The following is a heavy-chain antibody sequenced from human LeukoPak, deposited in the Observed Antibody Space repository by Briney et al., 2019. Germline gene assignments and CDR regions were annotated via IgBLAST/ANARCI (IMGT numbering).Heavy chain of an antibody. J-gene: IGHJ4*02. CDR2: IYYTGVT. CDR1: SGSMSSYY. Sequence: SETPSLTCAVSSGSMSSYYWSWIRQPPGKGLGWIGYIYYTGVTNYSPSLKRRLTISLDTAMKQFSLNLRSVTAADTAMYYCARGGSGYPLDYWGQGTLVTVSS. V-gene: IGHV4-59*01. CDR3: ARGGSGYPLDY. D-gene: IGHD3-22*01.